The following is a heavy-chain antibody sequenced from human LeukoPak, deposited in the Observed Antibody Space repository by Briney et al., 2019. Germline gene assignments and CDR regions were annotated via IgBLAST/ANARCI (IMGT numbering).Heavy chain of an antibody. CDR3: AKGMDIVVVPAATIDY. Sequence: GGSLRLSCAASGFTVSSNYMSWVRQAPGKGLEWVSVIYSGGSTYYADSVKGRFTISRDNSKNTLYLQMNSLRAEDTAVYYCAKGMDIVVVPAATIDYWGQGTLVTVSS. J-gene: IGHJ4*02. D-gene: IGHD2-2*03. CDR2: IYSGGST. V-gene: IGHV3-53*01. CDR1: GFTVSSNY.